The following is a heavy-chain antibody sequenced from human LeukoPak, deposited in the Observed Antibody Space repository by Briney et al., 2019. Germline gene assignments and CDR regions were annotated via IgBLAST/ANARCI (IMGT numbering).Heavy chain of an antibody. CDR1: GGSISSYY. CDR2: IHDSGIT. V-gene: IGHV4-59*01. Sequence: SETLSLTCTVSGGSISSYYWSWIRQPPGKGLEWIGYIHDSGITNYNPSLKSRVTMSVDTSKNQFSLKLRSVTPADTAVYYCARDMTRPYFFDYWGNGTLVTVSS. D-gene: IGHD2-2*01. J-gene: IGHJ4*01. CDR3: ARDMTRPYFFDY.